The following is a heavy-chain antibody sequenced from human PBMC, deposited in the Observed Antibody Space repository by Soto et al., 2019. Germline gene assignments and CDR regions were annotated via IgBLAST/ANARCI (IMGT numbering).Heavy chain of an antibody. CDR3: ARADTALDY. Sequence: VQLQESGPGLLKPSETLSLTCTVSGGSVNSGSYYWNWIRQPPGKGPEWIGYIYYTGSTKYNPSLKSRVTISADTSKNQFSLKLTSVTAADTAVYLCARADTALDYWGQGTLVSVSS. CDR2: IYYTGST. J-gene: IGHJ4*02. D-gene: IGHD5-18*01. CDR1: GGSVNSGSYY. V-gene: IGHV4-61*01.